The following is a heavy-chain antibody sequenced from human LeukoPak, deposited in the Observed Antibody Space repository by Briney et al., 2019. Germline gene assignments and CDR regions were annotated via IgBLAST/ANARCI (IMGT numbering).Heavy chain of an antibody. V-gene: IGHV3-30*10. CDR1: GFSFNTYS. D-gene: IGHD4-17*01. Sequence: GGSLRLSCAASGFSFNTYSMHWVRQAPGKGLEWVAAIAYNGNLKYYNDSVKGRFTISRDNSKNTLYLQMNSLRAEDTAVYYCARTTTVTLYAFDIWGQGTMVTVSS. J-gene: IGHJ3*02. CDR2: IAYNGNLK. CDR3: ARTTTVTLYAFDI.